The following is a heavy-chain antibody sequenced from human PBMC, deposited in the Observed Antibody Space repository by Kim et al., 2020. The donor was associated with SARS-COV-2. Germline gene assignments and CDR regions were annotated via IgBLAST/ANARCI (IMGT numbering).Heavy chain of an antibody. Sequence: GGSLRLSCAASGFTFSSYGMHWVRQAPGKGLEWVAVISYDGSNKYYADSVKGRFTISRDNSKNTLYLQMNSLRAEDTAVYYCAKGDLRVGATDYFDYWGQGTLVNVSS. CDR1: GFTFSSYG. CDR3: AKGDLRVGATDYFDY. CDR2: ISYDGSNK. J-gene: IGHJ4*02. D-gene: IGHD1-26*01. V-gene: IGHV3-30*18.